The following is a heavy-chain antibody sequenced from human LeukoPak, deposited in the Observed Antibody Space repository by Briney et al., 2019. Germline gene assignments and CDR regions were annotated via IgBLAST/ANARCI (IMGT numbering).Heavy chain of an antibody. J-gene: IGHJ4*02. CDR3: ARVGDRSGNGYSH. CDR1: GFTISRSS. Sequence: GGSLRLSCAASGFTISRSSMHWVRQAPGKGLEFVSAISRSGGNTYYANSVKGRFTISRDASKNTLYLQVGSLRVEDMAVYYCARVGDRSGNGYSHWGQGTLVTVSS. V-gene: IGHV3-64*01. D-gene: IGHD2-2*03. CDR2: ISRSGGNT.